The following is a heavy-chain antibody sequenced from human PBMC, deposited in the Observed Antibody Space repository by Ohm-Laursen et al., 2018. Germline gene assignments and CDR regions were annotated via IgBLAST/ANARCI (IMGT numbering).Heavy chain of an antibody. Sequence: SLRLSCAASGFTFSSDTMSWVRQAPGKGLEWVSSISNNGAGTYYADSVKGRFTISRDNSKNTLYLQMRSLRVEDTAVYYCARDRQEWEPRPYYGMDVWGQGTTVIVSS. V-gene: IGHV3-23*01. CDR2: ISNNGAGT. D-gene: IGHD1-26*01. CDR1: GFTFSSDT. J-gene: IGHJ6*02. CDR3: ARDRQEWEPRPYYGMDV.